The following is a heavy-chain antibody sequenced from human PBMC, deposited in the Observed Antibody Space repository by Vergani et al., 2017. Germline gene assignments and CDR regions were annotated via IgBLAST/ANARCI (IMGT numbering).Heavy chain of an antibody. D-gene: IGHD6-13*01. CDR3: ARVGLAAVGRGFDY. V-gene: IGHV3-72*01. Sequence: EVQLVESGGGLVQPGGSLRLSCAASGFTFSDHYMDWVRQAPGKGLEWVGRTSDKANSYTTEYAASVKGRFTISRDDSKNSLYLQMNSLKTEDTAVYYCARVGLAAVGRGFDYWGQGTLVTVSS. CDR1: GFTFSDHY. CDR2: TSDKANSYTT. J-gene: IGHJ4*02.